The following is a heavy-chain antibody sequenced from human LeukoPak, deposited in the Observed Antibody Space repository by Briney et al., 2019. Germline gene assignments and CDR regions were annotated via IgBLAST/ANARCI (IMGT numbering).Heavy chain of an antibody. CDR1: GYTFTSYD. Sequence: ASVKVSCKASGYTFTSYDINWVRQATGQGLEWMGWMNPNSGNTGYAQKFQGRVTMTTDTSTSTAYMELRSLRSDDTAVYYCARDGDYGAIPGDYWGQGTLVTVSS. J-gene: IGHJ4*02. D-gene: IGHD4-17*01. CDR2: MNPNSGNT. V-gene: IGHV1-8*01. CDR3: ARDGDYGAIPGDY.